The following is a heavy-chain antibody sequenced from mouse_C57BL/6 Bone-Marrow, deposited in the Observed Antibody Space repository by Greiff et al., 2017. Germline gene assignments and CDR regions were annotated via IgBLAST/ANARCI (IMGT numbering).Heavy chain of an antibody. D-gene: IGHD1-1*01. CDR3: ASTTVVADDWYFDV. V-gene: IGHV2-2*01. CDR2: IWSGGST. CDR1: GFSLTSYG. J-gene: IGHJ1*03. Sequence: QVQLQQSGPGLVQPSQSLSITCTVSGFSLTSYGVHWVRQSPGKGLEWLGVIWSGGSTDYTAAFISRLGISKDNSKSQVFFKMHSLQADDTAIYYCASTTVVADDWYFDVWGTGTTVTVSS.